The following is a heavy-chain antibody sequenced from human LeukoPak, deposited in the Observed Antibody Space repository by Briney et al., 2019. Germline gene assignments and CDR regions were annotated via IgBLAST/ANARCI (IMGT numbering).Heavy chain of an antibody. CDR1: GFTFSDYA. V-gene: IGHV3-64*01. Sequence: PGRSLRLSCAASGFTFSDYAMHWVRQAPGKGLEYVSAIDGNGGSAYYANSVKGRFTISRDNSKNTLYLQMGSLSTEDTAVYYCARGHEYRGYGQDYWGQGTLVTVSS. CDR2: IDGNGGSA. J-gene: IGHJ4*02. CDR3: ARGHEYRGYGQDY. D-gene: IGHD5-12*01.